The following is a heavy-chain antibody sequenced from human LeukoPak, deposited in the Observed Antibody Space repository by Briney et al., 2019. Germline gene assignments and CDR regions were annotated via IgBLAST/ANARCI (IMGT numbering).Heavy chain of an antibody. Sequence: SETLSLTCTVSGGSISSYYWSWIRQPPGKGLEWIGYIYYSGSTNYNPSLKSRVTISVDTSKNQFSLKLSSVTAADTAVYYCARTEVLLWFGELYDAFDIWGQGTMVTVSS. CDR3: ARTEVLLWFGELYDAFDI. J-gene: IGHJ3*02. CDR2: IYYSGST. V-gene: IGHV4-59*01. CDR1: GGSISSYY. D-gene: IGHD3-10*01.